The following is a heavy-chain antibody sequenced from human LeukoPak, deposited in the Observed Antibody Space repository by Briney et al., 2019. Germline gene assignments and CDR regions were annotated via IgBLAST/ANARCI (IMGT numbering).Heavy chain of an antibody. D-gene: IGHD2-2*01. V-gene: IGHV4-34*01. CDR3: ARHLYVVVVPAAMGYYYYMDV. J-gene: IGHJ6*03. Sequence: PSETLSLTCAVYGGSFSGYYWSWIRQPPGKGLEWIGEINHSGSTNYNPSLKSRVTISVDTSKNQFSLKLSSVTAADTAVYYCARHLYVVVVPAAMGYYYYMDVWGKGTTVTVSS. CDR2: INHSGST. CDR1: GGSFSGYY.